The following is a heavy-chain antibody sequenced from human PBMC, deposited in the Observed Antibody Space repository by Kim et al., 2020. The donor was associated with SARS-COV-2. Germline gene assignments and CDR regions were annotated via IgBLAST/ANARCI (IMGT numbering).Heavy chain of an antibody. V-gene: IGHV3-49*03. CDR2: IRNKAYGGTT. J-gene: IGHJ4*03. CDR3: TRNRGYSYGYSDY. Sequence: GGSLRLSCTASGFTFGDCPMSWFRQAPGKGLEWVVFIRNKAYGGTTEYAASVTGRFTISRDDSKSIAYLQMNSLKTEDTAVYFCTRNRGYSYGYSDYWG. CDR1: GFTFGDCP. D-gene: IGHD5-18*01.